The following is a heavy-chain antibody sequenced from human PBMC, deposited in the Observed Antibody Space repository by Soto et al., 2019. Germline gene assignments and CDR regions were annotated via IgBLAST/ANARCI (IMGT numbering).Heavy chain of an antibody. D-gene: IGHD6-19*01. CDR1: GGSISSSSYY. J-gene: IGHJ5*02. Sequence: SETLSLTCTVSGGSISSSSYYWGWIRQPPGKGLEWIGSIYYSGSTYYNPSLKSRVTISVDTSKNQFSLKLSSVTAADTAVYYCARIAVRGYYWFDQRGHGTMVTVPQ. CDR3: ARIAVRGYYWFDQ. V-gene: IGHV4-39*01. CDR2: IYYSGST.